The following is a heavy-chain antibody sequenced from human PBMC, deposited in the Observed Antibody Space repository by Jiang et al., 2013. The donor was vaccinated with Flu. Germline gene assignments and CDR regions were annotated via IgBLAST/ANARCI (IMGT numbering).Heavy chain of an antibody. CDR1: GYTFTSYG. J-gene: IGHJ3*02. CDR3: AREQLERPVSMRAFDI. CDR2: ISAYNGNT. Sequence: GAEVKKPGASVKVSCKASGYTFTSYGISWVRQAPGQGLEWMGWISAYNGNTNYAQKLQGRVTMTTDTSTSTAYMELRSLRPDDTAVYYCAREQLERPVSMRAFDIWGQGTMVTVSS. V-gene: IGHV1-18*01. D-gene: IGHD1-1*01.